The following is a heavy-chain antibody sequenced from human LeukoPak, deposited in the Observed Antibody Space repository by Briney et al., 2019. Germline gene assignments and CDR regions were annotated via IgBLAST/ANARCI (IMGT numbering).Heavy chain of an antibody. CDR2: IYYSGST. V-gene: IGHV4-59*01. J-gene: IGHJ4*02. D-gene: IGHD5-18*01. CDR1: GGSISSYY. CDR3: ARGGGSGYSYG. Sequence: PSETLSLTCTVSGGSISSYYWSWIRQPPGKGLEWIGYIYYSGSTNYNPSLKSRVTQSVDTSKNQFSLKLSSVTAADTAVYYCARGGGSGYSYGWGQGTLVTVSS.